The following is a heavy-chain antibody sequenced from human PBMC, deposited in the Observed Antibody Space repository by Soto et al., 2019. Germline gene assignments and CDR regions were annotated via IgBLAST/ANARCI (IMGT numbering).Heavy chain of an antibody. V-gene: IGHV4-34*01. CDR2: INHSGST. CDR1: GGSFSGYY. Sequence: SSETLSLTCAVYGGSFSGYYWSWIRQPPGKGLEWIGEINHSGSTNYNPSLKSRVTISVDTSKNQFSLKLSSVTAADTAVYYCARGEKTGTLDYWGQGTLVTVSS. CDR3: ARGEKTGTLDY. D-gene: IGHD1-1*01. J-gene: IGHJ4*02.